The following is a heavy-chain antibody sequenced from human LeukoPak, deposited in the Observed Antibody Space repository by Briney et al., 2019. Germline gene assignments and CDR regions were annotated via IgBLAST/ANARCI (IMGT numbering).Heavy chain of an antibody. D-gene: IGHD6-13*01. CDR2: ISSSGSTI. Sequence: PGGSLRLSCAASGFTFSSYEMNWVRQAPGKGLEWVSYISSSGSTIYYADSVKGRFTISRDNAKNSLYLQMNSLRAEDTAVYYCARDGGIAAPFDYWGQGTLVTVSS. CDR1: GFTFSSYE. CDR3: ARDGGIAAPFDY. J-gene: IGHJ4*02. V-gene: IGHV3-48*03.